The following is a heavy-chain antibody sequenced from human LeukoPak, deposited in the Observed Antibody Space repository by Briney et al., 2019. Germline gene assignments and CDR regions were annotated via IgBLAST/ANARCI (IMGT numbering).Heavy chain of an antibody. CDR2: IWYDGSNK. CDR1: GFTFSSYG. J-gene: IGHJ5*02. D-gene: IGHD6-19*01. CDR3: ARGSIAVAGTDWFDP. V-gene: IGHV3-33*01. Sequence: PGGSLRLSCAASGFTFSSYGMHWVRQAPGKGLEWAAVIWYDGSNKYYADSVKGRFTISRDNSKNTLYLQMNSLRAEDTAVYYCARGSIAVAGTDWFDPWGQGTLVTVSS.